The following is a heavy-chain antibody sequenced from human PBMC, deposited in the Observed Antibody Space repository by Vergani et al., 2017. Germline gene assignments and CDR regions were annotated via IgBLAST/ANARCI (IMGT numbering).Heavy chain of an antibody. D-gene: IGHD1-26*01. CDR2: INPSGGST. CDR3: ARVRRVGAIVW. J-gene: IGHJ4*02. Sequence: VQLVPAGAEVKKPGASVKVSCKASGYTFTSYYMHWVRPAPGQGLEWLGIINPSGGSTSYAQKFQGRVTMTRDTSTSTGYMELSSLRSEDTAVYYCARVRRVGAIVWWGEGTLVTVSS. V-gene: IGHV1-46*01. CDR1: GYTFTSYY.